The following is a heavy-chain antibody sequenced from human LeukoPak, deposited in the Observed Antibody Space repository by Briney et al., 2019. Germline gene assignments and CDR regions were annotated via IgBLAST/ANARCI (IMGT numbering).Heavy chain of an antibody. J-gene: IGHJ6*03. Sequence: ASVKVSCKASGGTFSSYAISWVRQAPGQGLEWMGGIIPIFGTANYAQKFQGRVTITADESTSTAHMELSSLRSEDTAVYYCASLAEGYGDYYYYYMDVWGKGTTVTVSS. CDR1: GGTFSSYA. CDR2: IIPIFGTA. V-gene: IGHV1-69*13. D-gene: IGHD4-17*01. CDR3: ASLAEGYGDYYYYYMDV.